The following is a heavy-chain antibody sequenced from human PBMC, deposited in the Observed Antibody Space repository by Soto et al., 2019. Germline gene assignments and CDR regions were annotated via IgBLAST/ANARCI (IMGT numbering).Heavy chain of an antibody. CDR3: ARDWGRYDYIWGSYRLDAFDI. Sequence: ASVKVSCNASGYTFTSYGISLVRQAPGQGLEWMGWISAYNGNTNYAQKLQGRVTMTTDTSTSTAYMELRSLRSDDTAVYYCARDWGRYDYIWGSYRLDAFDIWGQGTMVTVSS. D-gene: IGHD3-16*02. CDR2: ISAYNGNT. CDR1: GYTFTSYG. V-gene: IGHV1-18*01. J-gene: IGHJ3*02.